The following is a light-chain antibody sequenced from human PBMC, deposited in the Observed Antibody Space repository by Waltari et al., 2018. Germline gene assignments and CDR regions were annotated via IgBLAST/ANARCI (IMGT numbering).Light chain of an antibody. CDR1: SGPIASND. V-gene: IGLV6-57*04. CDR3: QSYDSSNQGV. Sequence: NFMLTQPHSVSESPGKTVTISCTRSSGPIASNDVQWYQHRPGSAPTTVIYEDNERPSGVPDRFSGSIDSSSNSASLTISGLKTEDEADYFCQSYDSSNQGVFGGGTKLTVL. CDR2: EDN. J-gene: IGLJ3*02.